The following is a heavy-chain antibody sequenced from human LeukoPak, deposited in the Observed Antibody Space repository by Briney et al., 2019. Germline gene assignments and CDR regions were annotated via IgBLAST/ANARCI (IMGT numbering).Heavy chain of an antibody. J-gene: IGHJ4*02. D-gene: IGHD3-22*01. CDR1: GFTFSNYG. CDR2: IWYDGNNK. V-gene: IGHV3-33*01. Sequence: GGSLRLSCAASGFTFSNYGMHWVRQAPGKGLEWVAVIWYDGNNKYYADSVKGRFTISRDNSKNTLYLQMNSLRAEDTAVYYCASGFDSRFFDKWGQGTLVTVSS. CDR3: ASGFDSRFFDK.